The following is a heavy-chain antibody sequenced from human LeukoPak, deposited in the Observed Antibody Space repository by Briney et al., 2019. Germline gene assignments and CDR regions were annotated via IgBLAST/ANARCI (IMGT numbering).Heavy chain of an antibody. CDR1: GGSTSSSSYY. V-gene: IGHV4-39*07. CDR3: ARVDSSSWYRVGYYFDY. J-gene: IGHJ4*02. Sequence: PETLSLTCTVSGGSTSSSSYYWGWIRQPPGKGLVCIGSIYYSGSTSYNPSLKSRVTISVDTSKNQFSLKLTSVTAADTAVYYCARVDSSSWYRVGYYFDYWGQGTLVTVSS. D-gene: IGHD6-13*01. CDR2: IYYSGST.